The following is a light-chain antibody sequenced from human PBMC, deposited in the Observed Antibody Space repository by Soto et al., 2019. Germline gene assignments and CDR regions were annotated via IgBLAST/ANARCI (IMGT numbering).Light chain of an antibody. V-gene: IGKV1-12*01. CDR3: QQANSFPQT. Sequence: DIQMTQSPSSVSASVGDRVTMTCRASQGISSWLVWYQQKAGKASKLLIYAASKLQSGVPSRFSGSGSGTDFTLTISSLQPEDSATYYCQQANSFPQTFGQGTKVEIK. CDR1: QGISSW. CDR2: AAS. J-gene: IGKJ1*01.